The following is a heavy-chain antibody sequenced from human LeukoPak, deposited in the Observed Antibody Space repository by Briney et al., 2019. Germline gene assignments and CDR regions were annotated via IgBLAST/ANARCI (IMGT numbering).Heavy chain of an antibody. J-gene: IGHJ4*02. V-gene: IGHV3-23*01. Sequence: PGGSLRLSCAASGFTFNMYAMAWVRQAPGKGLEWVSGINAGGGNTYYADSVKGRFTISRDNAKNSLYLQMNSLRAEDTAVYYCARDIGFGITGTTMDYWGQGTLVTVSS. CDR1: GFTFNMYA. CDR2: INAGGGNT. CDR3: ARDIGFGITGTTMDY. D-gene: IGHD1-7*01.